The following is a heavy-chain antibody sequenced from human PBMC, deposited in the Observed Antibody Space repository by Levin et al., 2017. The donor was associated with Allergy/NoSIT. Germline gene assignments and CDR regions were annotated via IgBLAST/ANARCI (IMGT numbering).Heavy chain of an antibody. Sequence: GESLKISCKASGYIFTDYYMHWVRQAPGQGLEWMGRINPNSGDTNYAQKFQGRVTMTRDTSITTAYMELSRLNSDDTAVYYCARPVGGGVGEYGYWGQGTLVSVSS. CDR2: INPNSGDT. CDR1: GYIFTDYY. J-gene: IGHJ4*02. V-gene: IGHV1-2*06. D-gene: IGHD4-23*01. CDR3: ARPVGGGVGEYGY.